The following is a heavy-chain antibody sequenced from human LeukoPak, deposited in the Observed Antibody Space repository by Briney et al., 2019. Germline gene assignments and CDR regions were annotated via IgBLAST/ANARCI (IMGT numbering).Heavy chain of an antibody. CDR2: VYGSGST. CDR3: ARDKVRTSYFDF. J-gene: IGHJ4*02. D-gene: IGHD3-10*01. CDR1: GGSISGYY. Sequence: SETLSLTCTVSGGSISGYYWSWLRQPAGKGLEWIGRVYGSGSTNYNPSLKSRLTVSLDTSKNQFSLRLSSVTAADTAIYYCARDKVRTSYFDFWGQGALVTVSS. V-gene: IGHV4-4*07.